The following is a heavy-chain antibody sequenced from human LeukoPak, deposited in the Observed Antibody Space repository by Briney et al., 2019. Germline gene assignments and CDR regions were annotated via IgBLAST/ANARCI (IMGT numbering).Heavy chain of an antibody. CDR2: MSAYNGNK. J-gene: IGHJ4*02. CDR1: GYTFTSYG. Sequence: ASVTVSCKASGYTFTSYGISWVRQAPGQGREWMGWMSAYNGNKNYAQKLQGRVTKTTDTSTSTAYMELRSLRSDDTAVYYCAILSTYSSGWDTDYWGQGTLVTVSS. CDR3: AILSTYSSGWDTDY. D-gene: IGHD6-19*01. V-gene: IGHV1-18*01.